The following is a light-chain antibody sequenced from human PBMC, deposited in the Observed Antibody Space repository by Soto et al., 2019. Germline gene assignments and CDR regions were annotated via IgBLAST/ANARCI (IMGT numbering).Light chain of an antibody. CDR1: QSVSSSY. J-gene: IGKJ4*01. CDR3: QQRSTWPLT. CDR2: DAS. V-gene: IGKV3D-20*02. Sequence: EVVMTQSPGTLSLSPGERATLSCRASQSVSSSYLAWYQQKPGQAPRLLIYDASKRATGIPGRFSGSGSGTDFTLSISSLEPEDFAVYYCQQRSTWPLTFGGGTKVDIK.